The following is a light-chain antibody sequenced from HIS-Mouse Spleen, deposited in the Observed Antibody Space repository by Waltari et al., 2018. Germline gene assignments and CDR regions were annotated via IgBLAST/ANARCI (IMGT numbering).Light chain of an antibody. CDR2: DDS. V-gene: IGLV3-21*02. J-gene: IGLJ1*01. CDR3: QVWDSSSDRV. Sequence: SYVLTQPPSVSVAPGQTARITCGGNNLGSKSVHWYQQKPGQAPLLVVYDDSDRPSGIPERVSGSNAGKTATLTISRVEAGDEADYYCQVWDSSSDRVFGTGTKVTVL. CDR1: NLGSKS.